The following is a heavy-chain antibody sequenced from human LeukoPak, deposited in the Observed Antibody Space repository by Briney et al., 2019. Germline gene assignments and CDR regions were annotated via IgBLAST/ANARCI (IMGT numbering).Heavy chain of an antibody. D-gene: IGHD3-16*01. CDR2: IKSKTDGGTT. Sequence: PGGSLRLSCAASGFTFSNAWMSWVRQAPGKGLEWVGRIKSKTDGGTTDYAAPVKGRFTISRDDSKNTLYLQMNSLKTEDTAVYYCAKDLRFNYVWEAGYWGQGTLVTVSS. J-gene: IGHJ4*02. CDR1: GFTFSNAW. CDR3: AKDLRFNYVWEAGY. V-gene: IGHV3-15*01.